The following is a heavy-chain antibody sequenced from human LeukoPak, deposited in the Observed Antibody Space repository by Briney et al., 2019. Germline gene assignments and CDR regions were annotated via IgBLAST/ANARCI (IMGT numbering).Heavy chain of an antibody. Sequence: SETLSLTCTVSGGSISSGGYYWSWIRQHPGKGLEWIGYIYYSGGTYYNPSLKSRVTISVDTSKNQFSLKLSSVTAADTAVYYCARDGSGGSGSSYWGQGTLVTVSS. CDR2: IYYSGGT. J-gene: IGHJ4*02. CDR1: GGSISSGGYY. CDR3: ARDGSGGSGSSY. V-gene: IGHV4-31*03. D-gene: IGHD3-10*01.